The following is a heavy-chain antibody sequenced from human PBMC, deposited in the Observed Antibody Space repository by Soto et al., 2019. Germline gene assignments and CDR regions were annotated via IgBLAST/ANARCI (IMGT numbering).Heavy chain of an antibody. CDR1: GGTFSSYP. CDR3: AGTSGYSGGGYFDN. J-gene: IGHJ4*02. D-gene: IGHD3-22*01. CDR2: IIPIFGTA. Sequence: SVKVSRKAFGGTFSSYPISRVRLAPGQGLEWMGGIIPIFGTANYAQKFQGRVTITADESTSTAYMELSSLRSEDTAVYYCAGTSGYSGGGYFDNWGQGTLVTVYS. V-gene: IGHV1-69*13.